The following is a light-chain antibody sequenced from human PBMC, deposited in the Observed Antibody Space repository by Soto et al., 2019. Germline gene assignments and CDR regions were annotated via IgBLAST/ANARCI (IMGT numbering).Light chain of an antibody. CDR2: LNSDGSH. V-gene: IGLV4-69*01. CDR3: QTWGTVV. CDR1: SGHSSYA. Sequence: QSVLTQSPSASASLGASVKLTCTLSSGHSSYAIAWHQQQPEKGPRYLMKLNSDGSHSKGDGIPDRFSGASSGAERYLTISRLQSEDEADYYCQTWGTVVFGGGPKLTVL. J-gene: IGLJ2*01.